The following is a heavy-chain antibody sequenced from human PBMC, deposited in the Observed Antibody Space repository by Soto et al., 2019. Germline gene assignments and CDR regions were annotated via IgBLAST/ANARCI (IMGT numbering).Heavy chain of an antibody. CDR1: GYTFTGYY. Sequence: GGSVKVSCKASGYTFTGYYMHWVRQAPGQGLEWMGWINPNSGGTNYAQKFQGRVTMTRDTSISTAYMELSRLRSDDTAVYYCARDSTVTNYDKYGIHVWGQGTTVTVYS. CDR2: INPNSGGT. CDR3: ARDSTVTNYDKYGIHV. D-gene: IGHD3-9*01. V-gene: IGHV1-2*02. J-gene: IGHJ6*02.